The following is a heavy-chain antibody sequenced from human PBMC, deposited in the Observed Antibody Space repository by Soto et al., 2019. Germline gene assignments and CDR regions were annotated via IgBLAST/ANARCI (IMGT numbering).Heavy chain of an antibody. V-gene: IGHV3-15*01. D-gene: IGHD2-15*01. CDR2: IKSGIDGRTT. J-gene: IGHJ4*02. CDR1: GLAFTNAW. Sequence: GGSLTLSSAASGLAFTNAWMSWVRQAPGKWVEWVARIKSGIDGRTTDYAAPVKGRCTISRDDSKTTLYVQMNSLKTEDSAVYYCTTDRYCRSSSCASDHWGPGTLVTVSS. CDR3: TTDRYCRSSSCASDH.